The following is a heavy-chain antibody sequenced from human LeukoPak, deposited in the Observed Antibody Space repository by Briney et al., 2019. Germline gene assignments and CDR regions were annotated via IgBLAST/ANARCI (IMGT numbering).Heavy chain of an antibody. Sequence: SETLSLTCTVSKGSMSHYYWSWIRQPPGKRLEWIGYIYYLGSTNYNPSLMSRVTISVDTSKNQFSLKLTSVTAADTAVYYCARRGAGFFDYWGQGALVTVSS. CDR2: IYYLGST. CDR3: ARRGAGFFDY. D-gene: IGHD1-26*01. J-gene: IGHJ4*02. V-gene: IGHV4-59*08. CDR1: KGSMSHYY.